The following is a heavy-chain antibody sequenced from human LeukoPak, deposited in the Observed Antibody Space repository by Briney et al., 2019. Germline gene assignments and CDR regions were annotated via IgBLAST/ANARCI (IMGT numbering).Heavy chain of an antibody. CDR1: GGSLTGYF. Sequence: PSETLSLTCTVSGGSLTGYFWSWIRQPPGKGLEWVSSISSSSSYIYYADSVKGRFTISRDNAKNSLYLQMNSLRAEDTAVYYCASDGDYLLLVYWGQGTLVTVSS. D-gene: IGHD4-17*01. CDR3: ASDGDYLLLVY. J-gene: IGHJ4*02. V-gene: IGHV3-21*01. CDR2: ISSSSSYI.